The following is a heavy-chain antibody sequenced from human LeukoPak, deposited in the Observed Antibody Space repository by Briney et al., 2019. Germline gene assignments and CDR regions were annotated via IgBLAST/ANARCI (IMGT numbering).Heavy chain of an antibody. CDR2: IYYSGST. Sequence: SETLSLTCTVSGGSISSGDYYWSWIRQPPGKGLEWIGYIYYSGSTYYTPSLKSRITISLDTSKNQFSLRLSSVTAADTAVYYCARAIASSGSRLFDYWGQGTLVTVSS. V-gene: IGHV4-30-4*01. CDR1: GGSISSGDYY. D-gene: IGHD3-10*01. CDR3: ARAIASSGSRLFDY. J-gene: IGHJ4*02.